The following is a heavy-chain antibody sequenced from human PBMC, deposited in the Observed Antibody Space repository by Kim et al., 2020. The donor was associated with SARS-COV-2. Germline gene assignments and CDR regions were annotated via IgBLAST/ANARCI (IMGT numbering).Heavy chain of an antibody. Sequence: SETLSLTCTVSGGSISSGGYYWSWIRQHPGKGLEWIGYIYYSGSTYYNPSLKSRVTISVDTSKNQFSLKLSSVTAADTAVYYCARGLDEGFLTWCFDYWGQGTLVTVSS. CDR1: GGSISSGGYY. V-gene: IGHV4-31*03. J-gene: IGHJ4*02. CDR2: IYYSGST. D-gene: IGHD3-9*01. CDR3: ARGLDEGFLTWCFDY.